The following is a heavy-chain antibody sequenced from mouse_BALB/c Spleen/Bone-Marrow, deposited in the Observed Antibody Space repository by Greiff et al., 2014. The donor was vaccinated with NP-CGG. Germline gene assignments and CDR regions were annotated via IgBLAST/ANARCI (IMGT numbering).Heavy chain of an antibody. D-gene: IGHD2-3*01. Sequence: QVQLKESGAELVRPGASVKLSCKASGYTFTSYWMNWIKQRPEQGLGWIGRIDPYDSETHYNLKFKDKAILTVDKSSSTAYMQLSSLTSEDSAVYYCARSYDGYYVDYWGQGTTLTVSS. CDR1: GYTFTSYW. CDR2: IDPYDSET. J-gene: IGHJ2*01. V-gene: IGHV1-52*01. CDR3: ARSYDGYYVDY.